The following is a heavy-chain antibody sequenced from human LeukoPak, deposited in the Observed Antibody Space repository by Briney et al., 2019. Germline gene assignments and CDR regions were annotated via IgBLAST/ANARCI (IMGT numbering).Heavy chain of an antibody. J-gene: IGHJ4*02. CDR3: ARVGEILPWEVVDY. CDR2: MNPNSGNT. Sequence: GASVKVSCKASGYTFTSYDINWVRQATGQGLEWMGWMNPNSGNTGYAQKFQGRVIITRNTSISTAYMELSSLRSEDTAVYYCARVGEILPWEVVDYWGQGTLVTVSS. CDR1: GYTFTSYD. D-gene: IGHD3-10*01. V-gene: IGHV1-8*03.